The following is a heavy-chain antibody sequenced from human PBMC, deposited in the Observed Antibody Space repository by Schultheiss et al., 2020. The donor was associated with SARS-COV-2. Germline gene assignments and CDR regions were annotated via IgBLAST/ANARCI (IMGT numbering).Heavy chain of an antibody. CDR2: ISYDGSNK. CDR1: GFTFSSYG. CDR3: ARDRVGTMTP. J-gene: IGHJ5*02. Sequence: GESLKISCAASGFTFSSYGMHWVRQAPGKGLEWVAVISYDGSNKYYADSVKGRFTISRDNSKNSLYLQMNSLRAEDTAVYYFARDRVGTMTPWGQGTLVTVSS. D-gene: IGHD3-22*01. V-gene: IGHV3-33*05.